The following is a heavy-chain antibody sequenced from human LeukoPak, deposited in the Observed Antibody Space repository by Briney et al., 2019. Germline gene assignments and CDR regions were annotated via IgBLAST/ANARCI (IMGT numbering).Heavy chain of an antibody. Sequence: PGGSLRLSCAVSGFTFSRYWMTWVRQAPGKGLEWLANIKEDGSDKYYVDSVRGRFTISRDNAKNSLYLQMNSLRAEDTAVYYCARDHAMAVADLIDYWGQGTLVAVSS. J-gene: IGHJ4*02. CDR2: IKEDGSDK. V-gene: IGHV3-7*01. CDR3: ARDHAMAVADLIDY. CDR1: GFTFSRYW. D-gene: IGHD6-19*01.